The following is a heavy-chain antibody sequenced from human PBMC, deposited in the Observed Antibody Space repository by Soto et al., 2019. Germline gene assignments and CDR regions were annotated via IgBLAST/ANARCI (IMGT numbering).Heavy chain of an antibody. J-gene: IGHJ4*02. CDR1: GFTFSHYA. CDR3: AKAGSNTFAY. CDR2: MSYDGSNE. D-gene: IGHD1-26*01. V-gene: IGHV3-30*18. Sequence: QVQLVESGGGVVQPGRSLRLSCAASGFTFSHYAMHWVRQAPGKGLEWVALMSYDGSNEYYADSVKGRFTISRDNSKNTLYLKMTSLRAGDTAVYYCAKAGSNTFAYWGREPWSPSPQ.